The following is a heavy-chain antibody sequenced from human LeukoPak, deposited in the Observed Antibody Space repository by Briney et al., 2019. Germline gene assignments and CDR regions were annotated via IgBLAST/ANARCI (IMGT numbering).Heavy chain of an antibody. CDR1: GFTFSSYG. CDR3: ATGSGSYYDS. CDR2: IWYDGSNK. Sequence: GRSLRLSCAASGFTFSSYGMHWVRQAPGKGLEWVAVIWYDGSNKYYADSVKGRLTISRDNAKNTLYLQMNSLRAEDTAVYYCATGSGSYYDSWGLGTLVTVSS. J-gene: IGHJ4*02. D-gene: IGHD3-10*01. V-gene: IGHV3-33*03.